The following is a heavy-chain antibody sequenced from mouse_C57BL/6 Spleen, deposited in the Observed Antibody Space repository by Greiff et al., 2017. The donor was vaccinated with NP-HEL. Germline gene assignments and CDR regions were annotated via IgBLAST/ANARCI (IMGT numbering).Heavy chain of an antibody. D-gene: IGHD2-5*01. Sequence: VKLMESGPGLVQPSQSLSITCTVSGFSLTSYGVHWVRQSPGKGLEWLGVIWRGGSTDYNAAFMSRLSITKDNSKSQVFFKMNSLQADDTAIYYCAKTYYSNYPYAMDYWGQGTSVTVSS. CDR2: IWRGGST. CDR3: AKTYYSNYPYAMDY. V-gene: IGHV2-5*01. J-gene: IGHJ4*01. CDR1: GFSLTSYG.